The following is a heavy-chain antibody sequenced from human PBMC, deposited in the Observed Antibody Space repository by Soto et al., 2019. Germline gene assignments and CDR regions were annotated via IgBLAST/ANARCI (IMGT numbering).Heavy chain of an antibody. Sequence: SETLSLTCAVYGGSFSGYYWSWIRQPPGKGLEWIGEINHSGSTNYNPSLKSRVTISVDTSKNQFSLKLSSVTAADTAVYYCARGIFSSPEAYYYYYYMAVWGKGTTVTVSS. CDR1: GGSFSGYY. CDR3: ARGIFSSPEAYYYYYYMAV. D-gene: IGHD6-13*01. V-gene: IGHV4-34*01. J-gene: IGHJ6*03. CDR2: INHSGST.